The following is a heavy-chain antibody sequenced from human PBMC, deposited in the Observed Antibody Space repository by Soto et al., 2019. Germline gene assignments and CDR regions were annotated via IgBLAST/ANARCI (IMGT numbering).Heavy chain of an antibody. J-gene: IGHJ4*02. V-gene: IGHV1-2*04. CDR2: INPNSGGT. CDR3: AISLDGYNYGVGY. D-gene: IGHD5-12*01. Sequence: GASVKVSCKASGYTFTGYYMHWVRQAPGQGLEWMGWINPNSGGTNYAQKFQGWVTMTRDTSISTAYMELSRLRSDDTAVYYCAISLDGYNYGVGYWGQGTLVTVSS. CDR1: GYTFTGYY.